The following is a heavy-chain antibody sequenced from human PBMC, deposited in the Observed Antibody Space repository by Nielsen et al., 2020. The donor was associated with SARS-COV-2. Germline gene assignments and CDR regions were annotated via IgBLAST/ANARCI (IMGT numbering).Heavy chain of an antibody. CDR2: IVVGSGNT. D-gene: IGHD3-10*01. Sequence: SVKVSCKASGFTFTSSAMQWVRQARGQRLEWIGWIVVGSGNTNYAQKFQERVTITRDMSTSTAYMELSSLRSEDTAVYYCAADLQVTMVRGLPNMDVWGQGTTVIVSS. J-gene: IGHJ6*02. CDR3: AADLQVTMVRGLPNMDV. CDR1: GFTFTSSA. V-gene: IGHV1-58*02.